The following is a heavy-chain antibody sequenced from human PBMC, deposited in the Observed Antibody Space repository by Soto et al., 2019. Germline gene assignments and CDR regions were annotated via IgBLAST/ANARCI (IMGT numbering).Heavy chain of an antibody. CDR3: APQAVDTGMPSDY. CDR2: ISPYNGNT. D-gene: IGHD5-18*01. J-gene: IGHJ4*02. CDR1: DYTFITYG. V-gene: IGHV1-18*01. Sequence: QVHLVQSGAEVKKPGASVKVSCKASDYTFITYGISWVRQAPGQGLEWMGWISPYNGNTNYAQKLQGRVTMTTDTSRSTAHVELRSLRADDTAVYYCAPQAVDTGMPSDYWGQGTLVTVSS.